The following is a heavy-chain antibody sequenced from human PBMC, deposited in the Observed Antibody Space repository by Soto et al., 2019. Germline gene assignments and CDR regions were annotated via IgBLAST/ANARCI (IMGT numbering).Heavy chain of an antibody. J-gene: IGHJ6*03. CDR1: GFTFSSYW. D-gene: IGHD1-26*01. Sequence: GGSLRLSCAASGFTFSSYWMSWVRQAPGKGLEWVANIKQDGSEKYYVDSVKGRFTISRDNAKNTLYLQMNSLTAEDTAVYYCARDHSGFYFIDRSSSYIDMRCKVATLPVS. CDR3: ARDHSGFYFIDRSSSYIDM. CDR2: IKQDGSEK. V-gene: IGHV3-7*01.